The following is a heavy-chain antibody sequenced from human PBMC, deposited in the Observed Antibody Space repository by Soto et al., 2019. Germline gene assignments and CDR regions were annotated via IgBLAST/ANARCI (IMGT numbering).Heavy chain of an antibody. D-gene: IGHD3-10*01. V-gene: IGHV1-69*01. J-gene: IGHJ4*02. CDR1: VDTFTNHV. CDR2: IMPVIGTP. Sequence: QVHLVQSGAEVRRPGSSVKVACQAYVDTFTNHVINWVRKAPVQGLEWGGGIMPVIGTPTYAQKFQGRVNSSADDSTRPVYLARRSLSSAVTDVYYCARELEFRDGTIYPVDCWGQGALVTVTS. CDR3: ARELEFRDGTIYPVDC.